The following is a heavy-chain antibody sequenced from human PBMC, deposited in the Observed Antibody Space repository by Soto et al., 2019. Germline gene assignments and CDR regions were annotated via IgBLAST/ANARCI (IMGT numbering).Heavy chain of an antibody. CDR2: ISYDGSNK. Sequence: GGSLRLSCAASGFTFSSYGMHWVRQAPGKGLEWVAVISYDGSNKYYADSVKGRFTISRDNSKNTLYLQMNSLRAEDTAVYYCAKGLTSSGYPPFDYWGQGTLVTAPQ. J-gene: IGHJ4*02. CDR1: GFTFSSYG. V-gene: IGHV3-30*18. CDR3: AKGLTSSGYPPFDY. D-gene: IGHD3-22*01.